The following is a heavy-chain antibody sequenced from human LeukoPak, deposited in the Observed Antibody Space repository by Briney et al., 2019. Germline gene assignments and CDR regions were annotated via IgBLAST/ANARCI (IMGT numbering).Heavy chain of an antibody. CDR3: ARVAGYLPTRWFDP. J-gene: IGHJ5*02. Sequence: PSQTLSLPCTVSGGSISSGSYYRSRIRQPAGKGLEWIGRIYTSGSTNYNPSLKSRVTISVDTSKNQFSLKLSSVTAADTAVYYCARVAGYLPTRWFDPWGQGTLVTVSS. CDR2: IYTSGST. D-gene: IGHD6-25*01. V-gene: IGHV4-61*02. CDR1: GGSISSGSYY.